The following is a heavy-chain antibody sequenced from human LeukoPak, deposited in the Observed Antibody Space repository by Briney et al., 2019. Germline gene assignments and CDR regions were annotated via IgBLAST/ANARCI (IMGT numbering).Heavy chain of an antibody. D-gene: IGHD5-18*01. J-gene: IGHJ4*02. CDR1: GFTFSSYW. CDR3: AKDRGYSYGYFDY. V-gene: IGHV3-7*01. Sequence: GGSLRLSCAASGFTFSSYWMSWVRQAPGKGPEWVANIKQDGSEKYYVDSVKGRFTISRDNAKNSLYLQMDSLRAEDTAVYYCAKDRGYSYGYFDYWGQGTLVTVSS. CDR2: IKQDGSEK.